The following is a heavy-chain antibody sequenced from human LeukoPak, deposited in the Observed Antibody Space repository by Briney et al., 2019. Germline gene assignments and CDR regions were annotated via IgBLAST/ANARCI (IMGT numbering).Heavy chain of an antibody. J-gene: IGHJ5*02. CDR3: ARGLGIAVAGTANWFDP. CDR1: GGSFSGYY. D-gene: IGHD6-19*01. V-gene: IGHV4-34*01. Sequence: NPSETLSLTCAVYGGSFSGYYWSWIRQPPGKGLEWIGGINHSGSTNYNPSLKSRVTISVDTSKNQFSLKLSSVTAADTAVYYCARGLGIAVAGTANWFDPWGQGTLVTVSS. CDR2: INHSGST.